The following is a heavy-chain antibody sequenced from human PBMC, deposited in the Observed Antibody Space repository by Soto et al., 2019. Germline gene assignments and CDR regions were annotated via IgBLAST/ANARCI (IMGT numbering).Heavy chain of an antibody. CDR1: GGSITYYH. J-gene: IGHJ5*02. V-gene: IGHV4-59*01. Sequence: SEPKSLRSIVAGGSITYYHWSWIRQIPGKGLEWIAYTSYTGNTNYNPSLQSRVTISIDTSKNQLSLKMTSMTAADTAVYYCARDMHAGFTHFSAPRRQGTLVTVSS. D-gene: IGHD2-8*01. CDR2: TSYTGNT. CDR3: ARDMHAGFTHFSAP.